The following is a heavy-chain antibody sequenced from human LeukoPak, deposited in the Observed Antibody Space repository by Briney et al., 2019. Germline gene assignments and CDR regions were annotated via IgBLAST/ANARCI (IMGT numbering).Heavy chain of an antibody. Sequence: PSQTLSLTCVISGDSVSSNSAGWNWIRQSPSRGLGWLGRTYYRSKWYIDYAVSVNGRITINPDTSRNQFSLQLNSVTPEDTAIYYCASTHSSGRYLDYWGQGTLVTVSS. V-gene: IGHV6-1*01. CDR2: TYYRSKWYI. J-gene: IGHJ4*02. D-gene: IGHD6-19*01. CDR3: ASTHSSGRYLDY. CDR1: GDSVSSNSAG.